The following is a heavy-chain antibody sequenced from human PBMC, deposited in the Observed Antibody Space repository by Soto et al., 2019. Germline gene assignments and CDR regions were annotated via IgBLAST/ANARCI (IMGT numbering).Heavy chain of an antibody. CDR2: IYYSGST. D-gene: IGHD4-17*01. J-gene: IGHJ4*02. CDR3: ARDETTDGYDY. V-gene: IGHV4-61*08. Sequence: ALELMSQGCPVGGGSVVSGGCYWRWIRQPPGKGLEWIGYIYYSGSTNYNPSLKSRVTISVDTSKNQFSLKLSSVTAADTAVYHCARDETTDGYDYWGQGKLVTVSS. CDR1: GGSVVSGGCY.